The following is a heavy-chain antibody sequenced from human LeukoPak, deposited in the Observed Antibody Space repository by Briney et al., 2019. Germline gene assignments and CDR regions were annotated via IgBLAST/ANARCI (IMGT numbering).Heavy chain of an antibody. Sequence: GGSLRLSCAASGFTFSNYGMHWVRQAPGKGLEWVAYIRNDGSNKYYADSVEGRFTISRDNANNLLYLQMNSLRGEDTAVYYCTRDRSRAEDDWGQGTLVTVSS. V-gene: IGHV3-30*02. CDR3: TRDRSRAEDD. J-gene: IGHJ4*02. CDR1: GFTFSNYG. D-gene: IGHD1-14*01. CDR2: IRNDGSNK.